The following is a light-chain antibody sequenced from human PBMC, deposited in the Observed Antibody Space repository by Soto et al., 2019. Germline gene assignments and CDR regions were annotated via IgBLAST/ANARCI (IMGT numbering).Light chain of an antibody. CDR2: GAS. CDR3: QQYGSSGT. J-gene: IGKJ1*01. CDR1: QSVSSSY. V-gene: IGKV3-20*01. Sequence: EIVLTQSPGTLSLSPGERATLSCRASQSVSSSYLAWYQQKPGQAPRLLIYGASSRATGIPDRFSGSGSGTDFTLTISRLELEDVAVYYCQQYGSSGTFGQGTKVKFK.